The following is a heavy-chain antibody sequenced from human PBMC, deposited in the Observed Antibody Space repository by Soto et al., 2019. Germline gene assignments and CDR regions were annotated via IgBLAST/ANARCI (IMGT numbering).Heavy chain of an antibody. CDR2: IDWDDDK. Sequence: SGPTLVNPTQTLTLTCTFSGFSLSTSGMCVSWIRQPPGKALEWLALIDWDDDKYYSTSLKTRLTISKDTSKNQVVLTMTNMDPVDTATYYCARSPVFYCASRGSFVSWGQGTLVSVTS. D-gene: IGHD3-22*01. V-gene: IGHV2-70*01. CDR3: ARSPVFYCASRGSFVS. J-gene: IGHJ4*02. CDR1: GFSLSTSGMC.